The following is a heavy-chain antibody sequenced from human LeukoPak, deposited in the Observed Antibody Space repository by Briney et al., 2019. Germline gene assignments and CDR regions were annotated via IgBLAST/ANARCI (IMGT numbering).Heavy chain of an antibody. V-gene: IGHV4-39*01. CDR2: IYYNGST. Sequence: PSETLSLTCTVSGGSISSSSYYWGWIPQPPGKGLEWIGSIYYNGSTYYNPSLKSRVTISVDTSKNQFSLKLSSVTAADTAVYYCARLLVVRGVMDWGQGTLVTVSS. CDR1: GGSISSSSYY. CDR3: ARLLVVRGVMD. J-gene: IGHJ4*02. D-gene: IGHD3-10*01.